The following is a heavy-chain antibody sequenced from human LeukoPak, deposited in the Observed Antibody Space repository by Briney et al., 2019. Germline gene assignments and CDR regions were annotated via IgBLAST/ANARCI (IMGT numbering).Heavy chain of an antibody. CDR2: INHSGST. J-gene: IGHJ4*02. CDR1: GGSFSGYY. V-gene: IGHV4-34*01. CDR3: AVAGYGRRFDY. Sequence: SETLSLTCAVYGGSFSGYYWNWIRQPPGEGLEWIGEINHSGSTNYNTSLKSRVTISVDTSKNQFSLKLSFISAADTAVYYCAVAGYGRRFDYWGQGTLVTVSS. D-gene: IGHD5-18*01.